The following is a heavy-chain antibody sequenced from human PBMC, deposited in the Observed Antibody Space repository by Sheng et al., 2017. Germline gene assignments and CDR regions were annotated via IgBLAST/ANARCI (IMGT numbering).Heavy chain of an antibody. CDR2: IRSSGSPT. D-gene: IGHD4-4*01. V-gene: IGHV3-48*03. Sequence: EVQLVESGGGLVQPGGSLRLSCVASGFSFSTYEMNWVRQAPGKGLEWVSNIRSSGSPTYYADSVEGRFTISRDNAKNSLYLQMNSLRAEDTAVYYCARSLHSPFDYWGQGTLVTVSS. CDR1: GFSFSTYE. J-gene: IGHJ4*02. CDR3: ARSLHSPFDY.